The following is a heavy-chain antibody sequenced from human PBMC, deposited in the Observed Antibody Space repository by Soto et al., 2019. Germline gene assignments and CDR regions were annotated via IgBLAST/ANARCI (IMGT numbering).Heavy chain of an antibody. CDR2: INHTGGT. CDR3: AARITVVGLLIPPFDP. D-gene: IGHD3-3*01. Sequence: QVHLQQWGAGLLKPSETLSLTCAVYGGSVNGYYWNWIRQPPGKGLGWIGEINHTGGTNYNPSLKSRVIMSVDTSKNQFSLRLSSVTAAETAIYYCAARITVVGLLIPPFDPWGQGTQVTVSS. J-gene: IGHJ5*02. V-gene: IGHV4-34*02. CDR1: GGSVNGYY.